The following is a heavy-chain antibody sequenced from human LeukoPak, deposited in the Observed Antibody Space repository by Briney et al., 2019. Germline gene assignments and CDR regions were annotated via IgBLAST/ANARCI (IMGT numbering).Heavy chain of an antibody. V-gene: IGHV1-18*01. CDR1: GYTFVSYG. CDR3: ARRKIVYPDC. D-gene: IGHD2/OR15-2a*01. J-gene: IGHJ4*02. CDR2: INTYNGNA. Sequence: GASVKVSCKASGYTFVSYGISWVRQAPGQGLEWMGWINTYNGNANYAQKLQGRVTMTTDTSTCTAYMELRSLRSDDTAVYYCARRKIVYPDCWGQGTLVTVSS.